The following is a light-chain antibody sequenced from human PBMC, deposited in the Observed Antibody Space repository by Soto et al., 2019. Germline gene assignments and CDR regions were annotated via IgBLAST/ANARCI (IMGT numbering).Light chain of an antibody. J-gene: IGKJ5*01. CDR3: QQAGNWPSIT. CDR1: QCVXSY. CDR2: DPS. V-gene: IGKV3-11*01. Sequence: IVLTQYPGTLSLSRGERVTLSCRSSQCVXSYFFCYELKPGEAPRILLSDPSNRANGIPARFIGSGSGKDFTLTISSLEPEDFAVYYCQQAGNWPSITFGQGTRLEIK.